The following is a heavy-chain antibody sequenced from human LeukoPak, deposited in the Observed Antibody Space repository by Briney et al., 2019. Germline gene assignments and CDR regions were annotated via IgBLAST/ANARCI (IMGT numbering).Heavy chain of an antibody. J-gene: IGHJ6*02. CDR1: GYTLTSYD. D-gene: IGHD3-10*01. V-gene: IGHV1-8*01. Sequence: ASVKVSCKASGYTLTSYDINCVRQATGQGLECRGWLNPNRGNTGYAQKLQGRVTMTRNTPISTAHMEQSSLRSEDPAVYYCARSQRITMVRGVIILSGMDFWGQGTTVTVSS. CDR2: LNPNRGNT. CDR3: ARSQRITMVRGVIILSGMDF.